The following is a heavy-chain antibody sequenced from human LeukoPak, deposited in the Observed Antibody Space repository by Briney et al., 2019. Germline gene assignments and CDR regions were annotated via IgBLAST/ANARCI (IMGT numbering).Heavy chain of an antibody. V-gene: IGHV3-30*18. CDR2: ISYDGSNE. D-gene: IGHD6-13*01. Sequence: GGSLRLSCAASGFTFSTYGMHWVRQAPGKGLEWVAVISYDGSNEYYADSVKGRFTISRDNSKNTLYLQMNSLRAEDTAVYYCAKDRGSIAAGGSDYWGQGTLVTVSS. CDR3: AKDRGSIAAGGSDY. J-gene: IGHJ4*02. CDR1: GFTFSTYG.